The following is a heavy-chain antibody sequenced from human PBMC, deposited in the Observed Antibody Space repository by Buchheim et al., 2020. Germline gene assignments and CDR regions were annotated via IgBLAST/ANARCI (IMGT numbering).Heavy chain of an antibody. CDR2: ISYDGSNK. Sequence: VQLVESGGGLVQPGRSLRLSCAASGFTFSSYAMHWVRQAPGKGLEWVAVISYDGSNKYYADSVKGRFTISRDNSKNTLYLQMNSLRAEDTAVYYCARDSDTMIKYFDYWGQGTL. D-gene: IGHD3-22*01. CDR1: GFTFSSYA. J-gene: IGHJ4*02. V-gene: IGHV3-30-3*01. CDR3: ARDSDTMIKYFDY.